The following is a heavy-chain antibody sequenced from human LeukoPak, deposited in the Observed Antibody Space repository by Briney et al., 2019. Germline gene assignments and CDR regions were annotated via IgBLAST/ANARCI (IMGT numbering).Heavy chain of an antibody. CDR3: AKECRSLQTY. D-gene: IGHD5-24*01. Sequence: AGGSLRLSCAASGFMFSSNWMSWVRLAPGKGLEWVANIKEDGTETYYVDSVKGRFTISRDNAKNSLYLQMNSLRVEDTAVYYCAKECRSLQTYWGQGTLVTVSS. CDR1: GFMFSSNW. V-gene: IGHV3-7*03. CDR2: IKEDGTET. J-gene: IGHJ4*02.